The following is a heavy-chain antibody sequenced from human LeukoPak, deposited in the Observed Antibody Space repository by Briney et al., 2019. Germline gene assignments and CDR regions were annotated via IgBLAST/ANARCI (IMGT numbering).Heavy chain of an antibody. CDR2: IYYSGST. CDR3: ARDRRDYYYGMDV. J-gene: IGHJ6*01. CDR1: AGSSGSGGYY. V-gene: IGHV4-61*08. Sequence: SQTLSLTCTVSAGSSGSGGYYWSWIRQHPGKGLEWIGYIYYSGSTNYNPSLKSRVTISVDTSKNQFSLKLSSVTAADTAVYYCARDRRDYYYGMDVWGQGTTVTVSS.